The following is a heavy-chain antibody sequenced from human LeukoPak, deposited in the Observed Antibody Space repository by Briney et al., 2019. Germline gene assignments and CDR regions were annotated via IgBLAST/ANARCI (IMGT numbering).Heavy chain of an antibody. CDR3: ARDLGIAARPDY. CDR2: ISSSSSYI. V-gene: IGHV3-21*01. J-gene: IGHJ4*02. D-gene: IGHD6-6*01. Sequence: GGSLRLSCAASGFTFSSYSMNWVRPAPGKGLEWVSSISSSSSYIYYADSVKGRFTISRDNAKNSLYLQMNSLRAEDTAVYYCARDLGIAARPDYWGQGTLVTVSS. CDR1: GFTFSSYS.